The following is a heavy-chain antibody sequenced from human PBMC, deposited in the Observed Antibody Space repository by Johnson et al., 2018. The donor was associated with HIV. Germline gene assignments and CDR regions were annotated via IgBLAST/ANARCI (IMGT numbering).Heavy chain of an antibody. CDR3: ARAGNYDFWSGYLSDDAFDI. Sequence: VQLVESGGGLVQPGGSLRLSCAASGFTFSNYDMHWVRQGSGKGLEWVSGIGTAGDTHYPGSVKGRFTTSRENAKNSLYLQMNSLRAGDTAVYYCARAGNYDFWSGYLSDDAFDIWGQGTMVTVSS. D-gene: IGHD3-3*01. CDR1: GFTFSNYD. J-gene: IGHJ3*02. CDR2: IGTAGDT. V-gene: IGHV3-13*01.